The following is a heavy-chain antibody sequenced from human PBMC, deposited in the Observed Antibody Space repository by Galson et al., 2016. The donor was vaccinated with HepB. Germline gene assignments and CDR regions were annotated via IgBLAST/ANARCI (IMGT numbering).Heavy chain of an antibody. D-gene: IGHD6-19*01. CDR1: GYTFPSYG. Sequence: SVKVSCKASGYTFPSYGIHWVRQAPGQGLEWMGIINPSGGDINYAQKFQGRVTMTRDTSTSTVYMELSSLRSEGAAVYYCARWAAVGSGDAFGIWVQGTMVTVSS. V-gene: IGHV1-46*01. CDR3: ARWAAVGSGDAFGI. J-gene: IGHJ3*02. CDR2: INPSGGDI.